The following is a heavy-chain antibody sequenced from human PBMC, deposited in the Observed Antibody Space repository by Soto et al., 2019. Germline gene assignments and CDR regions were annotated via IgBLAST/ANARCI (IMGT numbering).Heavy chain of an antibody. CDR1: GFTFDDYT. V-gene: IGHV3-43*01. Sequence: GGSLRLSCAASGFTFDDYTMHWVRQAPGKGLEWVSLISWDGGSTYYADSVKGRFTISRDNSKNSLYLQMNRLRTEDTALYYCAKDISSGYDNYYYYGMDVWGQGTTVTVSS. J-gene: IGHJ6*02. CDR2: ISWDGGST. CDR3: AKDISSGYDNYYYYGMDV. D-gene: IGHD5-12*01.